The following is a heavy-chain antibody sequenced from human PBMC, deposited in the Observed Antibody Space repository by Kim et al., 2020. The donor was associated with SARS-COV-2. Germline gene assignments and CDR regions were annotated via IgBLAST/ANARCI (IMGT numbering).Heavy chain of an antibody. J-gene: IGHJ3*02. D-gene: IGHD5-12*01. CDR2: IYYSGST. CDR3: ARHQATPDAFDI. Sequence: SETLSLTCTVSGGSISSSSYYWGWIRQPPGKGLEWIGSIYYSGSTYYNPSLKSRVTISVDTSKNQFSLKLSSVTAADTAVYYCARHQATPDAFDIWGQGTMVTVSS. V-gene: IGHV4-39*01. CDR1: GGSISSSSYY.